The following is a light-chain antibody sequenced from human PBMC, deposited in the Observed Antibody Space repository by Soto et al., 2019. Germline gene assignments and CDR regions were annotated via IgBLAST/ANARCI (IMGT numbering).Light chain of an antibody. CDR3: SSYTSSSTLPYV. V-gene: IGLV2-14*01. Sequence: QSALTQPASVSGSPGQSITISCTGTSSDVGGYNYVSWYQQHPRKAPKLMIYDVSNRPSGVSNRFSGSKSGNTASLTISGLQAEDEADYYCSSYTSSSTLPYVFGTGTKVTVL. J-gene: IGLJ1*01. CDR2: DVS. CDR1: SSDVGGYNY.